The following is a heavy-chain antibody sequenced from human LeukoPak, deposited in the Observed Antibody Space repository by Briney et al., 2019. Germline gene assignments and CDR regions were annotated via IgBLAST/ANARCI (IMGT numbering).Heavy chain of an antibody. J-gene: IGHJ4*02. V-gene: IGHV1-46*01. Sequence: ASVKVSCKASGYIFTSYYIHWVRQAPGQGLEWMGIINPSGGTTNYAQKFQGRVTMTRDTSTSTVYMELSSLRSDDTAVHYCARFAVHRRIAVAGQFGLDYWGQGTLVTVSS. CDR3: ARFAVHRRIAVAGQFGLDY. CDR1: GYIFTSYY. CDR2: INPSGGTT. D-gene: IGHD6-19*01.